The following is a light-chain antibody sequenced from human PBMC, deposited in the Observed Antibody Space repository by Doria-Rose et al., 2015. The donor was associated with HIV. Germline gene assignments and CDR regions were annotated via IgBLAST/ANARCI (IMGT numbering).Light chain of an antibody. V-gene: IGLV1-40*01. Sequence: QSVGTQEPPSVSGAPAQRVTISCTGSSSNIGAGYDVHWYQQLPGTAPKLLIYDSANRPSGVPDRFSGSKSGTSASLAITGLQAEDEADYYCQSYDSGLGAVVFGGGTKLTVL. CDR2: DSA. CDR3: QSYDSGLGAVV. J-gene: IGLJ2*01. CDR1: SSNIGAGYD.